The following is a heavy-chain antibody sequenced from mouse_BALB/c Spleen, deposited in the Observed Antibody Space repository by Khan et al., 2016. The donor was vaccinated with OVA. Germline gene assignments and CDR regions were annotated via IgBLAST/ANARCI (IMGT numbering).Heavy chain of an antibody. CDR1: GYIFTNYW. D-gene: IGHD3-2*02. J-gene: IGHJ2*01. Sequence: QGKLKKYGAELVRPGASVKLSCKTSGYIFTNYWIHWVKQRPGQGLEWIARIFPGTDNTYYSEKLKDRATLTADKSSSTAYMQLSSLKSEDSAVYFCAREEALYYFEYWGQGTTLTVSS. CDR2: IFPGTDNT. CDR3: AREEALYYFEY. V-gene: IGHV1-76*01.